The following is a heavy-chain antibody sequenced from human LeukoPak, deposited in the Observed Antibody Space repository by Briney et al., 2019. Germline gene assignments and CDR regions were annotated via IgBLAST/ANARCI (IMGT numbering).Heavy chain of an antibody. D-gene: IGHD6-19*01. V-gene: IGHV3-23*01. J-gene: IGHJ4*02. CDR1: GFTFNSQA. CDR2: IVGSGGSS. Sequence: GGSLRLSCAASGFTFNSQAMYWVRQAPAKGLEWVSGIVGSGGSSYYAESVRGRFTISRDNSKNTVYMQMNSLRDEDTAVYYCAKTTFGYSSGRSPGWPVDYWGQGTVVTVSS. CDR3: AKTTFGYSSGRSPGWPVDY.